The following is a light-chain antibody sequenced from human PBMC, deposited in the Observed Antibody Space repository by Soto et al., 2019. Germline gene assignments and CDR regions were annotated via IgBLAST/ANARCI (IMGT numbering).Light chain of an antibody. CDR3: NSYTSSNTRL. J-gene: IGLJ2*01. Sequence: QSALTQPASVSGSFGQSITISCTGSSSDVGGYKYVSWYQQHPGKAPKLMIYEVSNRPSGVSNRFSGSKSGNTASLTISGLQDEDEAYYYCNSYTSSNTRLFGGGTKLTVL. CDR1: SSDVGGYKY. CDR2: EVS. V-gene: IGLV2-14*01.